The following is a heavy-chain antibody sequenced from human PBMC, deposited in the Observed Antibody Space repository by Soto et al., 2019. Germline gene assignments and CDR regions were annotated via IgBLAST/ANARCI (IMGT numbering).Heavy chain of an antibody. CDR1: GYSISSGYY. D-gene: IGHD5-18*01. V-gene: IGHV4-38-2*01. CDR3: ARTVDTAMAYYFDY. J-gene: IGHJ4*02. Sequence: SETLSLTCAVSGYSISSGYYWGWIRQPPGKGLEWIGSIYHSGSTYYNPSLKSRVTISVDTSKNQFSLKLSSVTAADTAVYYCARTVDTAMAYYFDYWGQGTLVTVSS. CDR2: IYHSGST.